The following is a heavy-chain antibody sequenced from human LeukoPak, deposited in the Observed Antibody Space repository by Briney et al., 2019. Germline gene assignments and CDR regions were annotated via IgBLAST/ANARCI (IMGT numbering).Heavy chain of an antibody. Sequence: ASVKVSCKASGSTFISYAISWVRQAPGQGLEWMGRIIPILGIANYAQKFQGRVTITADKSTSTAYMELSSLRSEDTAVYYCASGRWEAYYFDYWGQGTLVTVSS. J-gene: IGHJ4*02. CDR3: ASGRWEAYYFDY. CDR1: GSTFISYA. CDR2: IIPILGIA. D-gene: IGHD1-26*01. V-gene: IGHV1-69*04.